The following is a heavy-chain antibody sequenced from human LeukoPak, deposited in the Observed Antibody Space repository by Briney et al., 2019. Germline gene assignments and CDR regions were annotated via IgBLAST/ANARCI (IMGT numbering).Heavy chain of an antibody. J-gene: IGHJ3*01. CDR2: IKQDGTET. D-gene: IGHD3-9*01. CDR1: GLTFGDHW. Sequence: GGSLRLSCEASGLTFGDHWMTWVRQAPGKGLECVASIKQDGTETHYVGSVKGRFAISRDNAKNSLSLQMNSLRAEDTAVYYCATYWRYFDWLLSDVWGLGTMVTVSS. V-gene: IGHV3-7*05. CDR3: ATYWRYFDWLLSDV.